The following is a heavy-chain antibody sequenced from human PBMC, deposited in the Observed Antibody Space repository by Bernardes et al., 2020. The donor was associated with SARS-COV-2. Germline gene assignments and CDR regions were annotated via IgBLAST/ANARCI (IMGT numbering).Heavy chain of an antibody. CDR3: ARGGSPAESGWYFDL. J-gene: IGHJ2*01. V-gene: IGHV4-34*01. Sequence: SETLSLTCAVYGGSFSGTYWSCIRQPPGKGLEWIGEINHSGSTNYNPSLKSRVTLSVDTSKNQFSLNLKSVTAADTAVYYCARGGSPAESGWYFDLWGRGTLVTVSS. CDR1: GGSFSGTY. CDR2: INHSGST. D-gene: IGHD2-15*01.